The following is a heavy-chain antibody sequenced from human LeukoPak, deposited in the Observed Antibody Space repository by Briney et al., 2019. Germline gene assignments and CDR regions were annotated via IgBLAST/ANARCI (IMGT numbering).Heavy chain of an antibody. Sequence: AGGSLRLSCAASGFTVSSNYMSWVRQAPGKGLEWVSVIYSGGSTYYADSVKGRFTISRDNSKNTLYLQMNSLRAEDTAVYYCAREGNNGYYPYWGQGILVTVSS. CDR2: IYSGGST. V-gene: IGHV3-53*01. CDR3: AREGNNGYYPY. J-gene: IGHJ4*02. CDR1: GFTVSSNY. D-gene: IGHD3-3*01.